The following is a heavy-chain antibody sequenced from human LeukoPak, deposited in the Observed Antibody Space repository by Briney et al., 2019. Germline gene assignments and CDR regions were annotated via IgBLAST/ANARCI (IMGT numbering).Heavy chain of an antibody. D-gene: IGHD4-17*01. V-gene: IGHV3-23*01. CDR2: ISGSGDYT. CDR3: AELNGDYGY. Sequence: GGSLRLSCAASGFTFSSYAMSWVRQAPGKGLEWVSSISGSGDYTYYADSVKGRFTISRDNSKNTLYLQMNSLRAEDTAVYYCAELNGDYGYWGQGTLVTVSS. CDR1: GFTFSSYA. J-gene: IGHJ4*02.